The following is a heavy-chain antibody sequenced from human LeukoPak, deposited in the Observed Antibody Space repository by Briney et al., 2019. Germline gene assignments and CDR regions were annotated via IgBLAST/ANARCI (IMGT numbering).Heavy chain of an antibody. CDR1: GFTFSSYA. CDR3: ARVLNNYDRSGYSAADY. CDR2: ISSNGGST. Sequence: GGSLRLSCSASGFTFSSYAMEWVRQAPGKGLEYVSVISSNGGSTHYVDSVKGRFTISRDNSKNTLYLQMNSLRAEDTAVYYCARVLNNYDRSGYSAADYWGQGTLVTVSS. J-gene: IGHJ4*02. V-gene: IGHV3-64*04. D-gene: IGHD3-22*01.